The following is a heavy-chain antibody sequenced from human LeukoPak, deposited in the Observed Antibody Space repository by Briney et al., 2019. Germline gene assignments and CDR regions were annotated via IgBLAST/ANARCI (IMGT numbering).Heavy chain of an antibody. Sequence: SETLSLTCAVYGGSFSGYYWSWIRQPPGKGLEWIGEINHSGSTNYNPSPKSRVTISVDTSKNQFSLKLSSVTAADTAVYYCAXXXXXLVRSGFGYFDYWGQGTLVTVSS. CDR2: INHSGST. CDR1: GGSFSGYY. V-gene: IGHV4-34*01. CDR3: AXXXXXLVRSGFGYFDY. J-gene: IGHJ4*02. D-gene: IGHD6-19*01.